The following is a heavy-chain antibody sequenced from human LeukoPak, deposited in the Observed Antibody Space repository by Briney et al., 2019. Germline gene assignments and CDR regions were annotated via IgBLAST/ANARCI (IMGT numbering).Heavy chain of an antibody. V-gene: IGHV3-30*02. D-gene: IGHD3-10*01. CDR2: IRYDGSNK. Sequence: GGSLRLSCAASGFTFSSYGMHWVRQAPGKGPEWVAFIRYDGSNKYYADSVKGRFTISRDNSKNTLYLQMNSLRAEDTAVYYCAKDSGATLVRGVPRNYMDVWGKGTTVTVSS. CDR1: GFTFSSYG. CDR3: AKDSGATLVRGVPRNYMDV. J-gene: IGHJ6*03.